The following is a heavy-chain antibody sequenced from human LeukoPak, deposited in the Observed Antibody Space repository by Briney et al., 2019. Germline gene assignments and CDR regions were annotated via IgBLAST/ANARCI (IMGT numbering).Heavy chain of an antibody. J-gene: IGHJ6*02. CDR1: GYTFTSYG. CDR3: ARERVAVVVVPAAIRFGYYYYGMDV. V-gene: IGHV1-18*01. Sequence: GASVKVSCKASGYTFTSYGISWVRQAPGQGLEWMGWISAYNGNTNYAQKLQGRVTMTTDTSTSTAYMELRSLRSDDTAAYYCARERVAVVVVPAAIRFGYYYYGMDVWGQGTTVTVSS. CDR2: ISAYNGNT. D-gene: IGHD2-2*01.